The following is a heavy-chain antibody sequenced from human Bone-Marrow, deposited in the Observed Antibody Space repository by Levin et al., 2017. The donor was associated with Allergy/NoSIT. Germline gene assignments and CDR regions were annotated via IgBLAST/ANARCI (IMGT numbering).Heavy chain of an antibody. CDR1: GFTFNTYN. Sequence: GGSLRLSCAASGFTFNTYNMNWVRQAPGKGLEWVSSISTSATYIHYADSVKGRFTISRDNAKNSLYLQMSSLRAEDTAVYYCAGGPCSGGVCNMGDWFDPWGQGTLVTVSS. V-gene: IGHV3-21*01. J-gene: IGHJ5*02. CDR3: AGGPCSGGVCNMGDWFDP. CDR2: ISTSATYI. D-gene: IGHD2-8*02.